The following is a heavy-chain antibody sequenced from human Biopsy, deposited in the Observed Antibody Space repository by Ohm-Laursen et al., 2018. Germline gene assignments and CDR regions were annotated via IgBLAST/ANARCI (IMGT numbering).Heavy chain of an antibody. CDR3: ARGQALKSFDY. CDR2: IYHSGST. CDR1: GYSISSGYY. Sequence: SETLSLTCAVSGYSISSGYYWGWIRQPPGKGLEWVGGIYHSGSTYYNPSLKSRVTISVDTSKNQSSLKLSSVTAADTAGYYCARGQALKSFDYWGQGTLVIVSS. J-gene: IGHJ4*02. V-gene: IGHV4-38-2*01.